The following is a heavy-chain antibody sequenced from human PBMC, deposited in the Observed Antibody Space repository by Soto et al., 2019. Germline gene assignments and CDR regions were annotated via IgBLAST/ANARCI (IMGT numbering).Heavy chain of an antibody. J-gene: IGHJ6*02. CDR2: IWYDGSNK. Sequence: PGGSLRLSCAASGFTFSSYGMHWARQAPGKGLEWVAVIWYDGSNKYYADSVKGRFTISRDNSKNTLYLQMNSLRAEDTAVYYCARDLGYCSGGSCLAPGGSYYGMDVWGQGTTVTVSS. D-gene: IGHD2-15*01. V-gene: IGHV3-33*01. CDR1: GFTFSSYG. CDR3: ARDLGYCSGGSCLAPGGSYYGMDV.